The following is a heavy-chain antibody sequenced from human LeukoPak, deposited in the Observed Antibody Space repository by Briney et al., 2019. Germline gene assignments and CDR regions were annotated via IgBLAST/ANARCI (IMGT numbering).Heavy chain of an antibody. CDR2: ISSSGSTI. CDR3: ALAAAGTAYYYYYGMDV. CDR1: GFTFSSYE. Sequence: GGSLRLSCAASGFTFSSYEMNWVRQAPEKGLEWVSYISSSGSTIYYADSVKGRFTISRDNAKNSLYLQMNSLRAEDTAVYYCALAAAGTAYYYYYGMDVWGQGTTVTVSS. J-gene: IGHJ6*02. D-gene: IGHD6-13*01. V-gene: IGHV3-48*03.